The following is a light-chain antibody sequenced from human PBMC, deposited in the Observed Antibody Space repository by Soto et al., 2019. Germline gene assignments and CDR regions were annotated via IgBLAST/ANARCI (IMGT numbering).Light chain of an antibody. CDR3: QQRYGWPLT. Sequence: EIVLTQSPATLSLSPGNRATLSCRASQNINNLLAWYKQKPGQAPRLLIYDASTRATVLPARFSGSGSGTDFTLTISSLEPEDFAVYYCQQRYGWPLTVGQGTRLEIK. CDR2: DAS. V-gene: IGKV3-11*01. CDR1: QNINNL. J-gene: IGKJ5*01.